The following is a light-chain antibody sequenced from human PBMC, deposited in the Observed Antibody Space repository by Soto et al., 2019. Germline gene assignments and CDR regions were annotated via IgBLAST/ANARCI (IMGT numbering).Light chain of an antibody. J-gene: IGKJ1*01. CDR3: QQYMSSVT. Sequence: EIVLTQSPGSLSLSPGERATLSCRASQSVDSTFFAWYQKKPCQAPRLLIYGASKRATGVSDRFSGSGSGTDIPITISRLEPEDFAVYYCQQYMSSVTFGQGTKVEI. V-gene: IGKV3-20*01. CDR2: GAS. CDR1: QSVDSTF.